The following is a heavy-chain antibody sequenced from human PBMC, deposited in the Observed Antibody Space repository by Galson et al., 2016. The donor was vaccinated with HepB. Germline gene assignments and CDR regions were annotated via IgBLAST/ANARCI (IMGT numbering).Heavy chain of an antibody. D-gene: IGHD6-6*01. J-gene: IGHJ4*02. V-gene: IGHV5-51*01. CDR3: ARHGSVAARPEVASDY. Sequence: QSGAEVKKPGESLKISCKTSGYSFTKYWIGWVRQMPGKGLEWMGIIYPGDSDTRYSPSFQGQVTISADKSISTAYLQWSSLKASDTAVYYCARHGSVAARPEVASDYWGQGTLVTVSS. CDR1: GYSFTKYW. CDR2: IYPGDSDT.